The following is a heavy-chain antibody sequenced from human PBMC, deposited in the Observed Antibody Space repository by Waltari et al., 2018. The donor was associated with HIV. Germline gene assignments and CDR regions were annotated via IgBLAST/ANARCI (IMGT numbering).Heavy chain of an antibody. CDR3: ASVAYSWSLDLFDY. D-gene: IGHD5-18*01. CDR2: ISAYNGNT. V-gene: IGHV1-18*01. Sequence: QVQLVQSGAEVKKPGASVEVSCKASGYTFTSYGIRWLAQAPGQGLEWMGWISAYNGNTNYAQKLQGRVTMTTDTSTSTAYMELRSLRSDYTAVYYCASVAYSWSLDLFDYWGQGTLVTVSS. CDR1: GYTFTSYG. J-gene: IGHJ4*02.